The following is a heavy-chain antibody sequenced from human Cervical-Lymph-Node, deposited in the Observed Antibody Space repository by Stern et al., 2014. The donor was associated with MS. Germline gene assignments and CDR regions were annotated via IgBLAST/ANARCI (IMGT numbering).Heavy chain of an antibody. CDR2: ITNVGST. V-gene: IGHV3-53*01. D-gene: IGHD1-1*01. Sequence: EVQLVESGGGVIQPGGSRGLSGKASGFTAGRDYMTGVRQAPGKGREWVSLITNVGSTFYTDSVKGRFTISRDDSKNTVYLHMTSLRAEDTAMYYCARDTSSPERSDWWGQGTLVTVSS. J-gene: IGHJ4*02. CDR3: ARDTSSPERSDW. CDR1: GFTAGRDY.